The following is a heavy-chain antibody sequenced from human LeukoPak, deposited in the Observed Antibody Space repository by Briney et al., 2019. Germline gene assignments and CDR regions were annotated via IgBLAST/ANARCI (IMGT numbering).Heavy chain of an antibody. V-gene: IGHV1-2*02. CDR2: INPNSGGT. D-gene: IGHD6-19*01. J-gene: IGHJ5*02. Sequence: GASVKVSCKASGYTFAGYYMHWVRQAPGQGLEWMGWINPNSGGTNYAQKFQGRATMTRDTSISTAYMELSRLRSDDTAVYYCARGRGVIAVAGTMELAPWGQGTLVTVSS. CDR3: ARGRGVIAVAGTMELAP. CDR1: GYTFAGYY.